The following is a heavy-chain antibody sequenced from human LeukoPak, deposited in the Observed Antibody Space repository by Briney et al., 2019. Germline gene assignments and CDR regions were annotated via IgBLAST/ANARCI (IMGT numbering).Heavy chain of an antibody. CDR1: TGTSRDSW. V-gene: IGHV3-74*03. CDR3: TRDRFYAMDA. CDR2: ITIDGTGT. Sequence: GRSLRLSCAASTGTSRDSWMHWVRQAPGKGLVWISRITIDGTGTTYADAVKGRFTISRDSAKNTLYLQMNSLRAEDTAVYYCTRDRFYAMDAWGQGTTVTVAS. J-gene: IGHJ6*02.